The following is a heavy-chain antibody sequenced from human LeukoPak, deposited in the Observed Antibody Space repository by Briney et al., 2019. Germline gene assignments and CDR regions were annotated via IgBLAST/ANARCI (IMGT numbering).Heavy chain of an antibody. Sequence: DPSETLSLTCTVSGYSISNGYYWGWIRQPPGKGLEWVGSISHRGSTYYNPSLRSRITISLDRSKQKFSLKLTSVTAADTAVYYCARESNYHGSGTGWFDPWGQGTLVTVSS. D-gene: IGHD3-10*01. CDR1: GYSISNGYY. CDR2: ISHRGST. J-gene: IGHJ5*02. V-gene: IGHV4-38-2*02. CDR3: ARESNYHGSGTGWFDP.